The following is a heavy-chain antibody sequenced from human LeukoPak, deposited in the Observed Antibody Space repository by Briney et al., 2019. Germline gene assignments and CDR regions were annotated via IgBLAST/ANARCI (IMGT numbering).Heavy chain of an antibody. J-gene: IGHJ6*02. CDR1: GYNFNNYG. CDR3: ARRYFDWLSPYYYYGMDV. CDR2: MNPNSGNT. V-gene: IGHV1-8*02. Sequence: GASVKVSCQASGYNFNNYGVTWVRQATGQGLEWMGWMNPNSGNTGYAQKFQGRVTMTRNTSISTAYMELSSLRSEDTAVYYCARRYFDWLSPYYYYGMDVWGQGTTVTVSS. D-gene: IGHD3-9*01.